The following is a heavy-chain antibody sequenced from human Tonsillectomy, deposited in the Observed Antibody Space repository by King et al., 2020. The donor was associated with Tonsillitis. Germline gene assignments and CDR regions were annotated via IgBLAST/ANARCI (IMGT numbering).Heavy chain of an antibody. CDR3: TTDRDRPRLVRGVDY. Sequence: VQLVESGGGLVKPGGSLRLSCAASGFTYSNAWMSWVRQAPGKGLEWVGRIKSKTDGGTTDYAAPVKGRLTISRDDSNNTLYLQMNSLKTEDTAVYYCTTDRDRPRLVRGVDYWGQGTLVTVSS. J-gene: IGHJ4*02. CDR2: IKSKTDGGTT. V-gene: IGHV3-15*01. CDR1: GFTYSNAW. D-gene: IGHD6-6*01.